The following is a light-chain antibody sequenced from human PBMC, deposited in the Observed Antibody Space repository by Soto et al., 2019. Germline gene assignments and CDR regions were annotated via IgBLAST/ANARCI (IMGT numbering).Light chain of an antibody. Sequence: QSALTQPRSVSGSPGQSVTISCTGTSSDVGGYNYVSWYQQHPGKASKLMIYDVSKRPSGVPDRFSGSKSGNTASLTISGLQAEDEADYYCCSYAGSFWVFGGGTKVTVL. CDR2: DVS. CDR1: SSDVGGYNY. CDR3: CSYAGSFWV. J-gene: IGLJ3*02. V-gene: IGLV2-11*01.